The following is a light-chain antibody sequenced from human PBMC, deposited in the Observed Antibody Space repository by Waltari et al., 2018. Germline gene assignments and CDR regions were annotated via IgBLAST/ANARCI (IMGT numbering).Light chain of an antibody. CDR2: DDR. V-gene: IGLV3-21*02. Sequence: SYVLTQPPSVSVAPGQTAKVSCGGDNIGRKNGHWYQQRPGQAPVLAVYDDRDRPSGIPDRFSGSNFGNTATLTISRVEAEDEADYYCQVWDSSSGYVFGTGTKVTVL. J-gene: IGLJ1*01. CDR1: NIGRKN. CDR3: QVWDSSSGYV.